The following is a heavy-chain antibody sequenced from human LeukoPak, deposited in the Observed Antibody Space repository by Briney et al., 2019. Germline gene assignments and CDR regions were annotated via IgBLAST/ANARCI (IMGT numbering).Heavy chain of an antibody. CDR1: GYSFTSYW. V-gene: IGHV5-51*01. Sequence: GESLKISCKGSGYSFTSYWIGWVRQMPGKGLEWMGIIYPGDSDTRYSPSFQGQVTISADKSISTAYLQWSSLKASDTAMYYCAGRGYSYGREQNFDYWGQGTLVTVSS. D-gene: IGHD5-18*01. J-gene: IGHJ4*02. CDR2: IYPGDSDT. CDR3: AGRGYSYGREQNFDY.